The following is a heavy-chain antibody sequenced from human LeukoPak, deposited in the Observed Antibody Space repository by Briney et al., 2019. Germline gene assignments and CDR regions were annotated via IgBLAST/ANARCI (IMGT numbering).Heavy chain of an antibody. CDR1: GYTFTSYG. D-gene: IGHD3-10*01. CDR2: ISAYNGNT. CDR3: ARARITMVRGASYYYYMDV. J-gene: IGHJ6*03. V-gene: IGHV1-18*01. Sequence: GASVKVSCKASGYTFTSYGISWVRQAPGQGLEWMGWISAYNGNTHYAQKLQGRVTMTTDTSTSTVYMELRSLRSDDTAVYYCARARITMVRGASYYYYMDVWGKGTTVTISS.